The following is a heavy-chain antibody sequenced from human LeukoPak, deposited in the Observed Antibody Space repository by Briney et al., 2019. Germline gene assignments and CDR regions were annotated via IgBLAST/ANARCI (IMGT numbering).Heavy chain of an antibody. CDR2: IYTSGST. D-gene: IGHD6-13*01. CDR3: ARALPRIAAAGTDAFDI. Sequence: SETLSLTCTVSGGSISSYYWSWIRQPAGKGLEWIGRIYTSGSTNYNPSLKSRVTMSVDTSKNQFSLKLSSVTAADTAVYYCARALPRIAAAGTDAFDIWGQGTMVTVSS. J-gene: IGHJ3*02. V-gene: IGHV4-4*07. CDR1: GGSISSYY.